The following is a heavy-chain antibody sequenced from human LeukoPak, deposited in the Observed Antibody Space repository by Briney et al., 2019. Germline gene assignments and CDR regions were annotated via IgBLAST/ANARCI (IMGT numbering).Heavy chain of an antibody. D-gene: IGHD3-10*01. CDR2: ISDSRGDT. CDR1: GFTFSIYA. J-gene: IGHJ4*02. CDR3: AKDRNSFGSGGSGY. V-gene: IGHV3-23*01. Sequence: PGGSLRLSCAASGFTFSIYAMSWVRQAPGKGLEWVSSISDSRGDTNYAASVKGRFTISRDNYKNTLYLQMNSLRADDTAVYYCAKDRNSFGSGGSGYWGQGTLVTVSS.